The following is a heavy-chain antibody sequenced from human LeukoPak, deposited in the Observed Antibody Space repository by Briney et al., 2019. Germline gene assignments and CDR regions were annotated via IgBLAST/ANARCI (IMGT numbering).Heavy chain of an antibody. V-gene: IGHV5-51*01. CDR1: GYSFTIYW. CDR3: GGRGIVAYYSYGMDV. CDR2: IYPGGSDT. J-gene: IGHJ6*02. D-gene: IGHD3-22*01. Sequence: GESLKISCKGSGYSFTIYWIGRVRQMPGKGLEWMGIIYPGGSDTRYSPSFQGQVTISADKSISTAYLQWSSLKASDTARYYCGGRGIVAYYSYGMDVWGQGTTVTVSS.